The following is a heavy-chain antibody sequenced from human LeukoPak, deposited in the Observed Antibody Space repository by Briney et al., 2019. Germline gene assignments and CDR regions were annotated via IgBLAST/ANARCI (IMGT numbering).Heavy chain of an antibody. Sequence: SETLSLTCTVSGAPIGSFYWSWIRQPAGKGLEWLGRAHSSGSTNYIPSIRSRVTMSVDTSKNQLSLKLNTVTAADTAMNYCAREAVDYGSGSHDYWGQGILVTVSS. J-gene: IGHJ4*02. V-gene: IGHV4-4*07. CDR2: AHSSGST. CDR1: GAPIGSFY. CDR3: AREAVDYGSGSHDY. D-gene: IGHD3-10*01.